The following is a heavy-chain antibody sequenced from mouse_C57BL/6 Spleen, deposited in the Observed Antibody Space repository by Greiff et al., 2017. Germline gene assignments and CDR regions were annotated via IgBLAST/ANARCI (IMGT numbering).Heavy chain of an antibody. D-gene: IGHD1-1*02. Sequence: QVQLQQPGAELVRPGSSVKLSCKASGYTFTSYWMHWVKQRPIQGLEWIGNIDPSDSETHYNQKFKDKATLTVDKSYSTAYMQLSSLTSEDSAVYYCASGGNSAWFAYWGQGTLVTVSA. J-gene: IGHJ3*01. V-gene: IGHV1-52*01. CDR1: GYTFTSYW. CDR3: ASGGNSAWFAY. CDR2: IDPSDSET.